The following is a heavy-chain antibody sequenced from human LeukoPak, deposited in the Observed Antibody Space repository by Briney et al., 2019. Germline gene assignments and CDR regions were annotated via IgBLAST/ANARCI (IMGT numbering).Heavy chain of an antibody. CDR3: ASTVETAMVNY. CDR1: GGSISSSSYY. Sequence: SETLSLTCTVSGGSISSSSYYWGWIRQPPGKGLEWIGSIYYSRSTYYNPSLKSRVTISVDTSKNQFSLKLSSVTAADTAVYYCASTVETAMVNYWGQGTLVTVSS. CDR2: IYYSRST. D-gene: IGHD5-18*01. J-gene: IGHJ4*02. V-gene: IGHV4-39*01.